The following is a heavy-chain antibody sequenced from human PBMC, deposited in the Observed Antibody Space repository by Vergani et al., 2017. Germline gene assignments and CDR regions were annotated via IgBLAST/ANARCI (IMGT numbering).Heavy chain of an antibody. CDR1: GVPIRSSNYY. Sequence: QLQLQESGPGLVKPSATLSLTCSVSGVPIRSSNYYWGWIRQPPGKGLEWIGSINYSGSPYYNPSLKSRVTIYVDTSKNQFSLKLSSVTAADTAGYFCARHSTVEWLVKLGWIDPWGQGSLVTVSS. CDR3: ARHSTVEWLVKLGWIDP. V-gene: IGHV4-39*01. J-gene: IGHJ5*02. CDR2: INYSGSP. D-gene: IGHD6-19*01.